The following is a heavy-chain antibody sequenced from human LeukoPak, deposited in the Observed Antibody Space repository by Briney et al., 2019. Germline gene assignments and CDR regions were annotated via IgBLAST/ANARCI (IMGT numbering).Heavy chain of an antibody. CDR1: GDSISSYY. V-gene: IGHV4-4*07. CDR3: AAFLSGTYWYFDY. CDR2: IYTSGST. Sequence: PSETLSLTCTVSGDSISSYYWSWIRQPAERGLEWLGHIYTSGSTNSYTSGSTDYNPSLKSRVTISLVRSKNQFSLKLSSVTAADTAVYYCAAFLSGTYWYFDYWGQGALVTVSS. J-gene: IGHJ4*02. D-gene: IGHD1-26*01.